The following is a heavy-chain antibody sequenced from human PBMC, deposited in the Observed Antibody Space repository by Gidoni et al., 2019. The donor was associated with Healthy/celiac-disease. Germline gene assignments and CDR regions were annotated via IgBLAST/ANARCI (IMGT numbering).Heavy chain of an antibody. V-gene: IGHV4-39*01. CDR3: ARHGEGGIAATGWFDP. J-gene: IGHJ5*02. D-gene: IGHD6-13*01. Sequence: SYYWGWIRQPPGKGLEWIGSIYYSGSTYYNPSLKSRVTISVDTSKNQFSLKLSSVTAADTAVYYCARHGEGGIAATGWFDPWGQGTLVTVSS. CDR1: SYY. CDR2: IYYSGST.